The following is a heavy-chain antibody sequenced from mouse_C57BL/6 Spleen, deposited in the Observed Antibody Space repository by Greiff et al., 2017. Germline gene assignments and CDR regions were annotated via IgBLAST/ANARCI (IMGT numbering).Heavy chain of an antibody. Sequence: QVQLQQSGPELVKPGASVKISCKASGYAFSSSWMNWVKQRPGKGLEWIGRIYPGDGDTNYNGKFKGKATLTADKSSSTAYMQLSSLTSEDSAVYFCARWGYYYGSSYVGYWGQGTTLTVSS. V-gene: IGHV1-82*01. CDR1: GYAFSSSW. CDR2: IYPGDGDT. CDR3: ARWGYYYGSSYVGY. J-gene: IGHJ2*01. D-gene: IGHD1-1*01.